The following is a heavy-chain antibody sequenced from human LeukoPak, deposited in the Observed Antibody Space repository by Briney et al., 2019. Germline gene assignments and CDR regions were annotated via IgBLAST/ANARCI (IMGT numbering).Heavy chain of an antibody. V-gene: IGHV3-66*02. CDR2: IYSGGST. D-gene: IGHD3-3*01. J-gene: IGHJ4*02. Sequence: EGSLRLSCAASGFTVSSNYMSWVRQAPGKGLEWVSIIYSGGSTYYADSVKGRFTISRDNSKNTLYLQMNSLRAEDTAMYYCARTHTIFGVVTYFDYWGQGTLVTVSS. CDR3: ARTHTIFGVVTYFDY. CDR1: GFTVSSNY.